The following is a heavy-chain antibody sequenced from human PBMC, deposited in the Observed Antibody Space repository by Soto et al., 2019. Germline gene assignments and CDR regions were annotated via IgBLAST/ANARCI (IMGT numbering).Heavy chain of an antibody. CDR2: INHSGST. CDR1: GGSFSGYY. Sequence: PSETLSLTCAVYGGSFSGYYWSWIRQHTGKGLEWIGEINHSGSTNYNPSLKSRVTISVDTSKNQFSLKLSSVTAADTAVYYCARGKKDYPLKRYYYYYGMDVWGQGTTVTVSS. V-gene: IGHV4-34*01. CDR3: ARGKKDYPLKRYYYYYGMDV. J-gene: IGHJ6*02. D-gene: IGHD4-17*01.